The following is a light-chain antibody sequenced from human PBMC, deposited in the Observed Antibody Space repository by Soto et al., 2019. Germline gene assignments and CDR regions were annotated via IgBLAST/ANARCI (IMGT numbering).Light chain of an antibody. CDR1: QSISGW. CDR2: DVS. Sequence: DIQMTQSPSTLSASVGDRVTITCRASQSISGWLAWYQQKPGKAPKLLIYDVSSLESGVPSRFSGSGSGTEFTLAISSLQPDDFATYYCQQYNSYPWTLGPGTKVDIK. V-gene: IGKV1-5*01. CDR3: QQYNSYPWT. J-gene: IGKJ1*01.